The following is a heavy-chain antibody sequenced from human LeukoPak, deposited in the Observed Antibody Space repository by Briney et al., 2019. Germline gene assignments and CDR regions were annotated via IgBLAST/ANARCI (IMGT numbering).Heavy chain of an antibody. Sequence: PGGSLRLSCAASGFTFSTYGLQWVRQAPGKGLEWVPSITSSSSYIYYADSVKGRFTISRDNAKSSLYLQMNSLRAEDTALYYCARHRTASDYWGQGTLVTVSS. D-gene: IGHD3-16*02. CDR3: ARHRTASDY. V-gene: IGHV3-21*01. CDR2: ITSSSSYI. CDR1: GFTFSTYG. J-gene: IGHJ4*02.